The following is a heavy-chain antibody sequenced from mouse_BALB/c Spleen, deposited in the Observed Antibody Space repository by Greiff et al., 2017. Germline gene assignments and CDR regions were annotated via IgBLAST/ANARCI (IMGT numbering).Heavy chain of an antibody. D-gene: IGHD2-4*01. Sequence: EVKLVESGGGLVQPGGSLKLSCAASGFDFSRYWMSWVRQAPGKGLEWIGEINPDSSTINYTPSLKDKFIISRDNAKNTLYLQMSKVRSEDTALYYCARGGLRTWFAYWGQGTLVTVSA. J-gene: IGHJ3*01. CDR2: INPDSSTI. CDR3: ARGGLRTWFAY. CDR1: GFDFSRYW. V-gene: IGHV4-1*02.